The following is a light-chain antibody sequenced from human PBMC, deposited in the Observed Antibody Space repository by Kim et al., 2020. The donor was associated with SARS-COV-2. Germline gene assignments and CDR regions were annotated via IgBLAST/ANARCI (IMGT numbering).Light chain of an antibody. J-gene: IGLJ3*02. CDR3: SAWDSSLSAWV. Sequence: QAGLTQPPSVSKNLRQTATLTCTGNSNNVGNEGAAWLQQHQGHPPKLLSYGNNNRPSGISERLSASRSGNTASLTITGLQPEDEADYYCSAWDSSLSAWVFGGGTQLTVL. V-gene: IGLV10-54*01. CDR1: SNNVGNEG. CDR2: GNN.